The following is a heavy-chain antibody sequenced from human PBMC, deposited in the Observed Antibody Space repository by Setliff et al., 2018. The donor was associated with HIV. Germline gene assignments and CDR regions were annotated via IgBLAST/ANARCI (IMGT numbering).Heavy chain of an antibody. V-gene: IGHV1-2*02. CDR1: GYTFTGYY. J-gene: IGHJ6*02. D-gene: IGHD3-3*01. CDR3: ARAPTLFGVEYYYLGMDV. CDR2: INPHSGDT. Sequence: ASVKVSCKASGYTFTGYYMHWVRQAPGQGLEWMGWINPHSGDTNYAQKFQDRVTMTRDTSVNIAYMQLSRLRSDDTAVYYCARAPTLFGVEYYYLGMDVWGQGTTVTVSS.